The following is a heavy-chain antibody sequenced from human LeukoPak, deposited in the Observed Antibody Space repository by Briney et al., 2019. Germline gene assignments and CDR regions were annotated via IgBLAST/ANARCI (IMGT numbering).Heavy chain of an antibody. D-gene: IGHD4-17*01. J-gene: IGHJ5*01. CDR1: GGSISSYH. CDR2: IYSSGIT. CDR3: ARVGHGDPDS. V-gene: IGHV4-59*01. Sequence: SETLSLTCTDSGGSISSYHWSWIRQPPGKGLEWIGYIYSSGITKYNPSLKSRVTISVDTSRNQFSRKLSSVTAADTAVYYCARVGHGDPDSWGQGTLVTVSS.